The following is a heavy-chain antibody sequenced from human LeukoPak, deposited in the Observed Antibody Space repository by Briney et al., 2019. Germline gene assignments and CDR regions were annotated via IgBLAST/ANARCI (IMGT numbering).Heavy chain of an antibody. Sequence: PGGSLRLSCAASGFTFSSYEVNWGPPAPGKGLEWVSYISSSGSTTYYADSVKGRFTISRDIAKNSLYLQMNSLRAEDTAVYYCARDPAVAGDYLEYWGQGTLVTVSS. CDR1: GFTFSSYE. CDR3: ARDPAVAGDYLEY. V-gene: IGHV3-48*03. J-gene: IGHJ4*02. D-gene: IGHD6-19*01. CDR2: ISSSGSTT.